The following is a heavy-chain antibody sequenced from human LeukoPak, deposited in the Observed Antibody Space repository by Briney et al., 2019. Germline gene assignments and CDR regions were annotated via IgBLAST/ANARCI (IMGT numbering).Heavy chain of an antibody. CDR3: ARILEGDAY. CDR1: GFTFSRYN. J-gene: IGHJ4*02. CDR2: ISSGSSTI. D-gene: IGHD3-16*01. V-gene: IGHV3-48*02. Sequence: GGSLRLSCAASGFTFSRYNMNWVRQAPGKGLEWVSYISSGSSTIYYADSVKGRFTISRDSAKNSLYLQMNSLRDDDTAVYYCARILEGDAYWGQGTLVTVSS.